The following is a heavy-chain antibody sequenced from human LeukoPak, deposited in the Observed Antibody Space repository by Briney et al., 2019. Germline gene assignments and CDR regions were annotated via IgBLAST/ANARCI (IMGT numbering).Heavy chain of an antibody. CDR3: AKVASNWDFDY. Sequence: GGSLGLSCAASGFSFSNYAMSWVRQAPGKGLEWVSAISGSGGSTYYADSVKGRFTISRDNSKNTLYLQMNSLRAEDTAVYYCAKVASNWDFDYWGQGTLVTVSS. CDR1: GFSFSNYA. V-gene: IGHV3-23*01. J-gene: IGHJ4*02. CDR2: ISGSGGST. D-gene: IGHD7-27*01.